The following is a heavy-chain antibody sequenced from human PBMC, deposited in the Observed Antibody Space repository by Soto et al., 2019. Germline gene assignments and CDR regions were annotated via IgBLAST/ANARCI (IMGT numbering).Heavy chain of an antibody. CDR1: GGTIRSPDW. CDR3: ARGRGRYSSGWSWFDP. J-gene: IGHJ5*02. V-gene: IGHV4-4*02. Sequence: VQLQESGPGLVEPSGTLSLTCGVSGGTIRSPDWWTWVRQPPGKGLEWIGEIFQSGSTNYTPSLESRVTISVDKSKNQFSLTLTSVTAADTAVYFCARGRGRYSSGWSWFDPWGQGILVTVSS. CDR2: IFQSGST. D-gene: IGHD6-19*01.